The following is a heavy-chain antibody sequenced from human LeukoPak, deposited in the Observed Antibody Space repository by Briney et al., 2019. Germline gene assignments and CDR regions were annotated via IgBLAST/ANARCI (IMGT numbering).Heavy chain of an antibody. D-gene: IGHD1-26*01. V-gene: IGHV3-53*01. J-gene: IGHJ4*02. CDR2: IYSGGST. CDR1: GFTVSSNY. CDR3: ARRYSGRYALSVFDY. Sequence: PGGSLRLSCAASGFTVSSNYMSWVRQAPGKGLEWVSVIYSGGSTYYADSVKGRFTISRDNSKNTLYLQMNSLRAEDTAVYYCARRYSGRYALSVFDYWGQGNLVTVSS.